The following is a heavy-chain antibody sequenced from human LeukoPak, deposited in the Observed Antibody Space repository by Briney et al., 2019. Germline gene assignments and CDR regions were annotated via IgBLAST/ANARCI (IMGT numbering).Heavy chain of an antibody. CDR2: LHYTGST. CDR1: GGSISTGNYF. J-gene: IGHJ4*02. D-gene: IGHD3-9*01. V-gene: IGHV4-39*07. CDR3: ARGYYDILTGYTPWSDY. Sequence: PSETLSLTCTVSGGSISTGNYFWGWIRQPPGKGLEWIGSLHYTGSTNYNPSLKSRVTISVDTSKNQFSLKLSSVTAADTAVYYCARGYYDILTGYTPWSDYWGQGTLVTVSS.